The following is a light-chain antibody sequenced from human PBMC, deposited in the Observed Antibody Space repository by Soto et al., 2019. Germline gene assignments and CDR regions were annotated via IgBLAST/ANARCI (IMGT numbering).Light chain of an antibody. CDR1: QSVDSSF. Sequence: DIVLTQSPGSLSLSPGERATLSCRASQSVDSSFFAWYQQKPGQAPRLLIYGASKRATGTPDRFSGSGSGTDFTLTITRQEHDDFAVYYWQQDVSSVTFGQGTKVEIK. CDR3: QQDVSSVT. V-gene: IGKV3-20*01. J-gene: IGKJ1*01. CDR2: GAS.